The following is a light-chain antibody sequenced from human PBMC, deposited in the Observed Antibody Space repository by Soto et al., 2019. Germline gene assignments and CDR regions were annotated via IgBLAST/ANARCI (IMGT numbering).Light chain of an antibody. J-gene: IGKJ5*01. Sequence: EIVLSQSPGTLSLSPGERATLSCRASQSVTSGYLAWYQQKPGQAPRVLIYGASTRATGIPDRFSGSGSGTDFTISITRLEPEDFAVYYCQQYGGSPPITFGQGTRLEIK. CDR2: GAS. V-gene: IGKV3-20*01. CDR3: QQYGGSPPIT. CDR1: QSVTSGY.